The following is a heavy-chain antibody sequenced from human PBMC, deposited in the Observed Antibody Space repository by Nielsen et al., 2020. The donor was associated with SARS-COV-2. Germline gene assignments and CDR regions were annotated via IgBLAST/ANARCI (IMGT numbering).Heavy chain of an antibody. D-gene: IGHD3-10*01. CDR3: AKPFGGLYGSGSSFFGY. V-gene: IGHV3-30*18. J-gene: IGHJ4*02. CDR1: GFTFSSYG. Sequence: GESLKISCAASGFTFSSYGMHWVRQAPGKGLEWVAVISYDGSNKYYADSVKGRFTISRDNSKNTLYLQMNSLRAEDTAVYYCAKPFGGLYGSGSSFFGYWGQGTLVTVSS. CDR2: ISYDGSNK.